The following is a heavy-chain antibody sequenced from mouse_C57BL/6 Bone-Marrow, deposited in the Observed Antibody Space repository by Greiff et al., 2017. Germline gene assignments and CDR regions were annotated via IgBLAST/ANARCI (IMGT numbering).Heavy chain of an antibody. CDR2: ISDGGSYT. V-gene: IGHV5-4*01. D-gene: IGHD2-12*01. J-gene: IGHJ2*01. CDR1: GFTFSSYA. Sequence: EVTLVESGGGFVKPGGSLKLSCAASGFTFSSYAMSWVRQTPEKRLEWVATISDGGSYTYYPDNVKGRFTISRENAKNNLYLQMSHLKSEDTAMYYCARDDSFDYWGQGTTLTVSS. CDR3: ARDDSFDY.